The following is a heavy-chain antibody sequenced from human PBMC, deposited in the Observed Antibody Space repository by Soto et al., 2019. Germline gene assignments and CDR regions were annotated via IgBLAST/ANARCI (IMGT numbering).Heavy chain of an antibody. J-gene: IGHJ4*02. D-gene: IGHD2-2*01. CDR3: ASRYCSSSSCGPGLFDS. CDR2: ISNSVSNT. CDR1: GFTFSSYV. V-gene: IGHV3-23*01. Sequence: EVQLLESGGGLVQPGGSLRLSCAASGFTFSSYVMSWVRQAPGKGLEWVSAISNSVSNTYYADSVKGRFTISRDNSKNTLSLQMNSLRVEDTAVYYCASRYCSSSSCGPGLFDSWGQGTLVTVSS.